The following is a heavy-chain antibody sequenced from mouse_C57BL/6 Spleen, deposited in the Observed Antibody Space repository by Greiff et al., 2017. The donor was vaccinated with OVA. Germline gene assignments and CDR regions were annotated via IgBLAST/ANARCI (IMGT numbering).Heavy chain of an antibody. J-gene: IGHJ3*01. CDR2: IYPGSGST. CDR1: GYTFTSYW. V-gene: IGHV1-55*01. D-gene: IGHD2-4*01. CDR3: ARLYYDYDRSWFAY. Sequence: VQLQQSGAELVKPGASVKMSCKASGYTFTSYWITWVKQRPGQGLEWIGDIYPGSGSTNYNEKFKSKATLTVDTSSSTAYMQLSSLTSEDSAVYYCARLYYDYDRSWFAYWGQGTLVTVSA.